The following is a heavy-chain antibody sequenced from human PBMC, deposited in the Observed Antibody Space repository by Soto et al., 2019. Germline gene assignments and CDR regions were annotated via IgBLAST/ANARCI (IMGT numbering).Heavy chain of an antibody. CDR2: IDAGNGHT. J-gene: IGHJ4*02. V-gene: IGHV1-3*01. CDR1: GYIFSRYA. CDR3: ARDRNHDSSGYYAY. D-gene: IGHD3-22*01. Sequence: GASVKVSCKAYGYIFSRYAIHWARQAPGQRLEWMGWIDAGNGHTKYSQRLQGRVTITRDTSATTAYMELNSLRSEDTAVYYCARDRNHDSSGYYAYWGRGTLVTVSS.